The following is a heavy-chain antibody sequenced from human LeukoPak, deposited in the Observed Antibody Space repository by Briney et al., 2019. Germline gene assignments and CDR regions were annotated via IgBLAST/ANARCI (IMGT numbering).Heavy chain of an antibody. CDR1: GFTFSSYA. J-gene: IGHJ5*02. CDR2: ISGSGGST. D-gene: IGHD2-2*01. CDR3: AKVGVVVVPAAGDNWFDP. Sequence: GGSLRLSCAASGFTFSSYAMSWVRQAPGKGLEWVSAISGSGGSTYYADSVKGRFTISRDNSKNTLYLQMNSLRAEDTAVYYCAKVGVVVVPAAGDNWFDPWGQGTLVTVSS. V-gene: IGHV3-23*01.